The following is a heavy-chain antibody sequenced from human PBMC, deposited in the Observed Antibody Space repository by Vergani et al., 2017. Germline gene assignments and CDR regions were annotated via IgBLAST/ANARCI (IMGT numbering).Heavy chain of an antibody. CDR3: AKLSNLGSSGYYYGYWYFDL. Sequence: EVQLLESGGGLVQPGGSLRLSCAASGFTFSSYAMSWVRQAPGKGLEWVSAISGSGGRTYYADSVKGRFTISRDNSKYTLYLQMNSLIAEDTAVYYCAKLSNLGSSGYYYGYWYFDLWGRGTLVTVSS. J-gene: IGHJ2*01. CDR1: GFTFSSYA. CDR2: ISGSGGRT. D-gene: IGHD3-22*01. V-gene: IGHV3-23*01.